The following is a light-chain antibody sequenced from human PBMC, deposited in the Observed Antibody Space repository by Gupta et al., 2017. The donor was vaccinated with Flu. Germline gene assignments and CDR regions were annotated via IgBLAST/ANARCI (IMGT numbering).Light chain of an antibody. J-gene: IGKJ2*01. CDR1: QSIGSS. CDR3: HQSSDLPHT. V-gene: IGKV6-21*01. CDR2: HAS. Sequence: VVLTQSPDFQSVTPKERVTITCRASQSIGSSLHWYQQRPNQSPKLLIKHASQSLSGVPSRFSGSGFGTDFTLIIDSLEAEDAATYYCHQSSDLPHTFGQGTKLEIK.